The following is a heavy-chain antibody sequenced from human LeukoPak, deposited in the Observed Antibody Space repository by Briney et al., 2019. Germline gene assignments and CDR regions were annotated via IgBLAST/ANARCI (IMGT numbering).Heavy chain of an antibody. D-gene: IGHD3-22*01. CDR1: GYSFTTYW. V-gene: IGHV5-51*01. Sequence: GESLKISCKGSGYSFTTYWMGWVRQMPGKGLDWMGIIYLDDSDTRYSPSFQGQVTLSADKSVRTAYLKWSSMKASDTAMYYCARPNITSYYDSRGYDAFDVWGQGTMVTASS. J-gene: IGHJ3*01. CDR2: IYLDDSDT. CDR3: ARPNITSYYDSRGYDAFDV.